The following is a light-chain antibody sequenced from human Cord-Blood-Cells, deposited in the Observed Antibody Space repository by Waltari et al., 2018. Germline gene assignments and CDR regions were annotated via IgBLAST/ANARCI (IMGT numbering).Light chain of an antibody. V-gene: IGLV2-8*01. CDR2: EVS. CDR3: SSYAGSNNWV. Sequence: QSALTQPPSASGSPGQSVTIPCPGTRTAVGGYNYVSWYQQHPGKAPKLMIYEVSKRPSGVPDRFSGSKSGNTASLTVSGLQAEDEADYYCSSYAGSNNWVFGGGTKLTVL. J-gene: IGLJ3*02. CDR1: RTAVGGYNY.